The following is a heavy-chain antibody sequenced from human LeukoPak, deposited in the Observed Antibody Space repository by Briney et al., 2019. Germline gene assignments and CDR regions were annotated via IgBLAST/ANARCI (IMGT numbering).Heavy chain of an antibody. J-gene: IGHJ5*02. V-gene: IGHV1-24*01. CDR2: FDTEDGET. CDR1: GYTLTELS. D-gene: IGHD4-11*01. CDR3: ATAKFENENYDYSNYYGWFDP. Sequence: ASVTVSCKVSGYTLTELSMHWVRQAPGKGLEWMGGFDTEDGETIYAQKFQGRVTMTEDTSTDTAYMELSSLRSEDTAVYYCATAKFENENYDYSNYYGWFDPWGQGTLVTVSS.